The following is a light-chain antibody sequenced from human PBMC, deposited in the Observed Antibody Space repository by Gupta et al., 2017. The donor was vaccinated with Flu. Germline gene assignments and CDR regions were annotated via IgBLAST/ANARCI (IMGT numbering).Light chain of an antibody. CDR1: QSVGTY. CDR3: QKRSNWPPYT. J-gene: IGKJ2*01. Sequence: EIVLTQSPATLSLSPGERATLSCRASQSVGTYLAWYQQKPGQTPRLLVYDASNRATGIPARFSGSGYGIDFTLTISSPEPEDFAVYYCQKRSNWPPYTFGQGTRLEI. CDR2: DAS. V-gene: IGKV3-11*01.